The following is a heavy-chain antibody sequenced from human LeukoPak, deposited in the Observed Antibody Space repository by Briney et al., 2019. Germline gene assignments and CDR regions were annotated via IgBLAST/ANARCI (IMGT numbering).Heavy chain of an antibody. CDR1: GLSFSGYY. J-gene: IGHJ1*01. CDR3: ARALRLLRYFQH. Sequence: SDTLSLPRAVYGLSFSGYYWIWIRQPPGKGLEWIGEINHSGSTNYNPSIKSRVTISVDTSKNQFSLKLSSVTAADTAVYYCARALRLLRYFQHWGQGTLVTVSS. V-gene: IGHV4-34*01. CDR2: INHSGST. D-gene: IGHD2-15*01.